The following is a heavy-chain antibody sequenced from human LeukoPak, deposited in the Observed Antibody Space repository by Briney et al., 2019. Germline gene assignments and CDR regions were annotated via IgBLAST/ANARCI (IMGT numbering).Heavy chain of an antibody. CDR3: ARGGALADDNWFDP. J-gene: IGHJ5*02. Sequence: SETLSLTCAVSGGSISRGGYSWSWIRQPPGKGLEWIGYIYHSGSTYYNPSLKSRVTISVDTSKNQFSLKLSSVTAADTAVYYCARGGALADDNWFDPWGQGTLVTVSS. CDR1: GGSISRGGYS. V-gene: IGHV4-30-2*01. CDR2: IYHSGST. D-gene: IGHD1-26*01.